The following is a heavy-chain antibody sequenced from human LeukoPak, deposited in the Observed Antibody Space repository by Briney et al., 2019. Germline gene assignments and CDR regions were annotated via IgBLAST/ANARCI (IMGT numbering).Heavy chain of an antibody. V-gene: IGHV1-8*01. CDR3: ARANSPNFWSGYYPPGYYYYGMDV. D-gene: IGHD3-3*01. Sequence: ASVNVSCKASGYTFTSYDINWVRQATGQGLEWMGWMNPNSGNTGYAQKFQGRVTMTRNTSISTAYMELSSLRSEDTAVYYCARANSPNFWSGYYPPGYYYYGMDVWGQGTTVTVSS. CDR1: GYTFTSYD. J-gene: IGHJ6*02. CDR2: MNPNSGNT.